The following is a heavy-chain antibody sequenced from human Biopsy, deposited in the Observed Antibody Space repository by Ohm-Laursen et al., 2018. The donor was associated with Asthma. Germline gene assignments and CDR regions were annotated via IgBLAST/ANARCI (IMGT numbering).Heavy chain of an antibody. CDR2: IKEDGSEK. D-gene: IGHD5-12*01. V-gene: IGHV3-7*02. CDR1: GFTFSTSW. Sequence: SLRLSCAASGFTFSTSWMTWVRQAPGKGLEWVANIKEDGSEKNYVDSVKGRFTISRGNSKNTLYLQMNSLRTEDTAVYYCAKRRGYSGHDNDYWGQGTLVIVSS. CDR3: AKRRGYSGHDNDY. J-gene: IGHJ4*02.